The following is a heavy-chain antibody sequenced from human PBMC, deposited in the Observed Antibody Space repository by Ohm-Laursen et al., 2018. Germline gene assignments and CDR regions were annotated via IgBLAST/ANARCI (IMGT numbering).Heavy chain of an antibody. CDR3: ARGGRGYYFDY. CDR2: INHSGST. V-gene: IGHV4-34*01. Sequence: SETLSLTCVVYDWSFSGYYWSWIRRPPGKGLEWIGEINHSGSTKYNPSLKSRVTISVDTSKNQFSLKVSSVTAADTAVYYCARGGRGYYFDYWGQGTLVTVSS. CDR1: DWSFSGYY. J-gene: IGHJ4*02. D-gene: IGHD1-14*01.